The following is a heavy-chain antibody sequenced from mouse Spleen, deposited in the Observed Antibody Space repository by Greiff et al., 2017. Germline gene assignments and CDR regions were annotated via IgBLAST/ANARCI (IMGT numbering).Heavy chain of an antibody. CDR1: GYAFSKSW. J-gene: IGHJ4*01. V-gene: IGHV1-82*01. CDR2: IYPGDGDT. CDR3: ASGGNYYTMDY. Sequence: QVQLQQSGPELVKPGASVKISCKASGYAFSKSWMNWVKQRPGKGLEWIGRIYPGDGDTNYNGKFKGKATLTADKSSSTAYMQLSSLTSEDSAVYFCASGGNYYTMDYWGQGTSVTVSS.